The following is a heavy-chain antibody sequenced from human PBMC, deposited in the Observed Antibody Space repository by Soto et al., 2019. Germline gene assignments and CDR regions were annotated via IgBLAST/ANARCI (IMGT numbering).Heavy chain of an antibody. CDR3: TRGGVVVAANSLLI. CDR1: GFPFSDHN. J-gene: IGHJ3*02. D-gene: IGHD2-15*01. V-gene: IGHV3-49*03. CDR2: IRSKAYGGTT. Sequence: GGSLTLSCAASGFPFSDHNMDWFLQAPGKGLEWVGFIRSKAYGGTTEYAASVKGRFTISRDDSKSIAYLQMNSLKTEDTAVYYCTRGGVVVAANSLLIWGQGTMVTVSS.